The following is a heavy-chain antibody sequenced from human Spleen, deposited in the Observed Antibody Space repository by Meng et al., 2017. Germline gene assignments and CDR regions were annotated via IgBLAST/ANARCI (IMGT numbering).Heavy chain of an antibody. CDR2: IYASGST. CDR1: GGAISIGGYS. CDR3: ARGSSGLNDY. J-gene: IGHJ4*02. Sequence: QLNRQEPDPGYGKPSQPRSPPCTVSGGAISIGGYSWRWSRQHAGKGLEWIGRIYASGSTNSNPSLKSRVTMSIDTSKNQFSLNLSSVTAADTAVYYCARGSSGLNDYWGQGTLVTVSS. V-gene: IGHV4-61*02. D-gene: IGHD6-19*01.